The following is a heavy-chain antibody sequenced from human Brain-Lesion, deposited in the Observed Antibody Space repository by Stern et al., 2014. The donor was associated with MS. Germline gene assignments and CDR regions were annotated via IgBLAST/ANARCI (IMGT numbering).Heavy chain of an antibody. CDR2: IYFSEST. Sequence: QVNLKESAPRLVKPSQTLSLTCTVSGFSISSDGVYWSWIRQPPGKALEWIGFIYFSESTQYNPSIKNRVIIPVDTSKNDISLNISSVTVADTAVNYYARLPNYDFWGSRNYYGMDVWGQGTTVSVSS. V-gene: IGHV4-30-4*08. CDR3: ARLPNYDFWGSRNYYGMDV. CDR1: GFSISSDGVY. J-gene: IGHJ6*02. D-gene: IGHD3-3*01.